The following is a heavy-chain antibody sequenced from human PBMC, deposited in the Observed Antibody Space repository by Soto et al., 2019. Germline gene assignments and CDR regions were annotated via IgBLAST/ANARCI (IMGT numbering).Heavy chain of an antibody. V-gene: IGHV1-69*02. Sequence: SVKVSCKASGGTFSSYTISWVRQAPGQGLEWTGRIIPILGIANYAQKFQGRVTITADKSTSTAYMELSSLRSEDTAAYYCARSVRSIAAAGLNYYYYGMDVWGQGTTVTVSS. D-gene: IGHD6-13*01. J-gene: IGHJ6*02. CDR2: IIPILGIA. CDR3: ARSVRSIAAAGLNYYYYGMDV. CDR1: GGTFSSYT.